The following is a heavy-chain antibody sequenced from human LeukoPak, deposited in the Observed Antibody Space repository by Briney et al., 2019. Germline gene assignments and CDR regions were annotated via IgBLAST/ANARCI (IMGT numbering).Heavy chain of an antibody. CDR1: GGSMSSYY. CDR2: IYYSGST. V-gene: IGHV4-59*01. J-gene: IGHJ4*02. CDR3: ARVRRLVTAMTPYFDH. Sequence: RSEPLSLPCTVSGGSMSSYYWRWMRQTPGEGLEWIGYIYYSGSTNYNPSLHRRVTISVDTSKSQFSLRLSSVTAADPAVYYCARVRRLVTAMTPYFDHWGQGTQVTVSS. D-gene: IGHD4-23*01.